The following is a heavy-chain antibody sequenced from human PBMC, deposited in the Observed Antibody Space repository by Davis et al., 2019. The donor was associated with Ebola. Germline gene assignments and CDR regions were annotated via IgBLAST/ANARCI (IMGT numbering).Heavy chain of an antibody. CDR2: IHYSGST. J-gene: IGHJ6*04. Sequence: SETLSLTCTVSGGSISSYYWSWIRQPPGKGLEWIGHIHYSGSTNYNPSLKSRVTTSVDKSKNQFSLKLSSVTAADTAVYYCAKSSAATYYYYGMDVWGKGTTVTVSS. D-gene: IGHD2-15*01. CDR1: GGSISSYY. V-gene: IGHV4-59*12. CDR3: AKSSAATYYYYGMDV.